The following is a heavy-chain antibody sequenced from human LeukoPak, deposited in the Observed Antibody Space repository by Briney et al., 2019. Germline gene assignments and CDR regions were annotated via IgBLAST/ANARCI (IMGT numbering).Heavy chain of an antibody. CDR3: ARCRDYNFLDY. CDR2: ISYDGSNK. Sequence: GGSLRLSCAASGFTFSSYGMHWVRQAPGKGLEWVAVISYDGSNKYYADSVKGRFTISRDNSKNTLYLQMNSLRPEDTAIYYCARCRDYNFLDYWGQGTLVTVSS. D-gene: IGHD5-24*01. CDR1: GFTFSSYG. J-gene: IGHJ4*02. V-gene: IGHV3-30*19.